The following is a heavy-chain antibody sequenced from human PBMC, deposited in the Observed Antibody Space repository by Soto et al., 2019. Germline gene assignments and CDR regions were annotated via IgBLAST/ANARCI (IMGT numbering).Heavy chain of an antibody. CDR2: ISAYNGNT. V-gene: IGHV1-18*01. CDR3: TKTARGYSGYDPLDY. Sequence: ASVKVSCKASGYIFSSFGIIWVRQAPGQGLEWMGWISAYNGNTNYAQKFQGRVTMTRDTSISTAYVELSRLRSDDTAVYYCTKTARGYSGYDPLDYWGQGTLVTVSS. CDR1: GYIFSSFG. J-gene: IGHJ4*02. D-gene: IGHD5-12*01.